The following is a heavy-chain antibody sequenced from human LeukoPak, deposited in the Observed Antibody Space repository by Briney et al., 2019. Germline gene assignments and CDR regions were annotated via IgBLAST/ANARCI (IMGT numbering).Heavy chain of an antibody. D-gene: IGHD3-22*01. CDR2: INPSGGST. Sequence: GASVKVSCKASGYTFTSYYMHWVRQAPGQGLEWMGIINPSGGSTSYAQKFQGRVTMTRDTSTSTVYMELSSLRSEDTAVYYCARAYSTMIVVTYFQHWGQGTLVTVPS. CDR3: ARAYSTMIVVTYFQH. CDR1: GYTFTSYY. J-gene: IGHJ1*01. V-gene: IGHV1-46*01.